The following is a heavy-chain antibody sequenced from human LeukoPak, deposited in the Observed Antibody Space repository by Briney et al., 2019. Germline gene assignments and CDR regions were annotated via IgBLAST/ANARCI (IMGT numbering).Heavy chain of an antibody. CDR2: ISGSGGST. D-gene: IGHD6-19*01. V-gene: IGHV3-23*01. J-gene: IGHJ4*02. Sequence: GGSLRLSCAASGFTFSSYAMSWVRQAPGKGLEWVSAISGSGGSTYYADSVKGRFTISRDNSKNTLYLQMNSLRAEDTAVYYCARDVAVAGTVDYWGQGTLVTVSS. CDR3: ARDVAVAGTVDY. CDR1: GFTFSSYA.